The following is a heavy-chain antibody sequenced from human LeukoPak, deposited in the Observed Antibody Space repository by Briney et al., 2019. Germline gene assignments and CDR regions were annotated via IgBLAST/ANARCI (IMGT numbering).Heavy chain of an antibody. CDR1: GGSSIGYS. CDR2: IDDSGTT. J-gene: IGHJ5*02. CDR3: AREGDAYYYDSSGYIRDGGWFDP. Sequence: SETLSLTCAVYGGSSIGYSWSWVRQPPGKGLEWIGEIDDSGTTNYRPSLKSRVTISVDTSKNQLSLKVTSVTAADTAVYYCAREGDAYYYDSSGYIRDGGWFDPWGQGTLVTVSS. V-gene: IGHV4-34*01. D-gene: IGHD3-22*01.